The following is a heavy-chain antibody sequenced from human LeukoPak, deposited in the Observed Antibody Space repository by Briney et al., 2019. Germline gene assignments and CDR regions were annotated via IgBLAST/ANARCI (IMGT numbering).Heavy chain of an antibody. CDR3: ARVVGYYYYMDV. CDR1: GGSISSYY. Sequence: PSETLSLTCTVSGGSISSYYWSWLRQPPGKGLEWIGYIYYSGSTNYNPSLKSRVTISVDTSKNQFSLKLSSVTAADTAVYYCARVVGYYYYMDVWGKGTTVTVSS. CDR2: IYYSGST. J-gene: IGHJ6*03. V-gene: IGHV4-59*01. D-gene: IGHD1-26*01.